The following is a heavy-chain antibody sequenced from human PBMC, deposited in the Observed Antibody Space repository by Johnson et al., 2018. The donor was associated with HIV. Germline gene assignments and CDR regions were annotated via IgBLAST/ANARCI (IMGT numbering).Heavy chain of an antibody. CDR2: IKSKLSGGTA. Sequence: VQLVESGGGLVQPGGSLRLSCVASGFTFKNAWMSWVRQAPGKGLEWVGRIKSKLSGGTAEYAAGVNGRFTISRDDSEDTLYLQMTNLKIEDTGVYYCYDLWTGQGVDIWGQGTKVTVSS. J-gene: IGHJ3*02. D-gene: IGHD3/OR15-3a*01. V-gene: IGHV3-15*01. CDR1: GFTFKNAW. CDR3: YDLWTGQGVDI.